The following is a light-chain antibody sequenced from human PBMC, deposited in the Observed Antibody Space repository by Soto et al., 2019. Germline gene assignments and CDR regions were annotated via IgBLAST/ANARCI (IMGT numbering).Light chain of an antibody. CDR3: SSYTTSSTVL. J-gene: IGLJ2*01. CDR2: EVS. Sequence: QSVLTQPASVSGSPGQSITISCTGSSSDVGGYNYVSWYQQHPGKAPKLIIYEVSNRPSGISNRFSGSKSGHTASLTVSGLQAEDEAEYYCSSYTTSSTVLFGGGTKVTVL. CDR1: SSDVGGYNY. V-gene: IGLV2-14*01.